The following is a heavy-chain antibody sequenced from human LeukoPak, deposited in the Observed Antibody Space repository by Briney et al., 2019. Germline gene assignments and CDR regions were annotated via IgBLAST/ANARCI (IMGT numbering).Heavy chain of an antibody. CDR2: IKSKTDGGTI. J-gene: IGHJ4*02. V-gene: IGHV3-15*01. CDR1: GFTFSYVW. CDR3: TTGNYDILTGYYGGDY. Sequence: GGSLRLSCAASGFTFSYVWMSWVRQAPGKGLEWVGRIKSKTDGGTIDYVAPVKGRFTISRDDSKNTLYLQMNSLKTEDTAVYYCTTGNYDILTGYYGGDYWGQGTLVTVSS. D-gene: IGHD3-9*01.